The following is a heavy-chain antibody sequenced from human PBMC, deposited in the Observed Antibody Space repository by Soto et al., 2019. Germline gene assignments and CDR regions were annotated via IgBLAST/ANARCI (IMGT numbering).Heavy chain of an antibody. D-gene: IGHD3-10*01. CDR2: LNPNNGVT. Sequence: QVQLVQSGAEVKKPGASVMVSCKASAYTFTGYYIHWVRQAPGPGLEWMGWLNPNNGVTKYAHKFQGRVIMTRDTSISTAYMHLSSLTSDDTAIEYCAGAAVGGEYYYFDYWGQGTLVTVSS. J-gene: IGHJ4*02. V-gene: IGHV1-2*02. CDR3: AGAAVGGEYYYFDY. CDR1: AYTFTGYY.